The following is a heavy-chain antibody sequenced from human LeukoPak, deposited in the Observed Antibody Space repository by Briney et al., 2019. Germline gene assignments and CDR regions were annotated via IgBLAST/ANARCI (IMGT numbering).Heavy chain of an antibody. CDR2: INHSGST. CDR3: ARGSLTGYYYHWFDP. CDR1: GGSFSGYY. D-gene: IGHD3-9*01. Sequence: SETLSLTCAVYGGSFSGYYWSWIRQPPGKGLEWIGEINHSGSTNYNPSLKSRVTISVDTSKNQFSLKLSSVTAADTAVYYCARGSLTGYYYHWFDPWGQGTLVTVSS. V-gene: IGHV4-34*01. J-gene: IGHJ5*02.